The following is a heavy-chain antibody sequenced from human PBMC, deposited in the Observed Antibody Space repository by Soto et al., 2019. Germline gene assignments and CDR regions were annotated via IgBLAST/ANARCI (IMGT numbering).Heavy chain of an antibody. V-gene: IGHV5-51*01. CDR2: IYPGDSDT. D-gene: IGHD2-8*01. CDR3: ARQGSNGAYYYYGMDV. CDR1: GYRFSSYW. Sequence: ESLKISCPGSGYRFSSYWIAWVRQMPGKGLEWMGIIYPGDSDTIYSPSFQGQVTFSVDKSTSTAYLQWSSLKASDTAMYYCARQGSNGAYYYYGMDVWGQGTTVTVSS. J-gene: IGHJ6*02.